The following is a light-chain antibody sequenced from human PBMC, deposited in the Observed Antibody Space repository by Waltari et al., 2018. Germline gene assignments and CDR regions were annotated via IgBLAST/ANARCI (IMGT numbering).Light chain of an antibody. CDR3: QQYNDWPQT. Sequence: IVMTQSPGTLSVSPGERATLSCRASQSVSSSVAGYPQKPGQAPRLLIYGASTRDTGVPARFSGSGSGTEFTLTISSLQSEDFAVFYCQQYNDWPQTFGQGTRVEI. V-gene: IGKV3-15*01. CDR2: GAS. J-gene: IGKJ1*01. CDR1: QSVSSS.